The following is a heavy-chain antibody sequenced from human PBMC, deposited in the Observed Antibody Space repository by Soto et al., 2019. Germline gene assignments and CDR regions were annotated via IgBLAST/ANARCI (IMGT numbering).Heavy chain of an antibody. J-gene: IGHJ4*02. V-gene: IGHV4-4*02. Sequence: SETLSLTCAVSGGSISTSNWWSWVRQPPGKGLEWIGEVYHSGSTNYNPSFKSRVAMSVDKSKNQFSLKLNSVTAADTALYYCARTSTSGNRFDYWGQGSLVPVSS. CDR1: GGSISTSNW. D-gene: IGHD1-1*01. CDR3: ARTSTSGNRFDY. CDR2: VYHSGST.